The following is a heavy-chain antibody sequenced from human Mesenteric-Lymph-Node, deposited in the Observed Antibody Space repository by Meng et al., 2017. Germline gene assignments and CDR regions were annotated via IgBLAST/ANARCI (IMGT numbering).Heavy chain of an antibody. V-gene: IGHV4-4*02. Sequence: HLRESGPGLVKVSGPRSLTCECSVGSSRKVQWWSWVSQAPGKGLEWIGEIYHSGRTNYNPSVKSRVSMSVDKSQNHFSLRLSSVTAADTAVYYCARGIGSSSSLFDYWGQGTLVTVSS. D-gene: IGHD6-13*01. CDR1: VGSSRKVQW. CDR3: ARGIGSSSSLFDY. J-gene: IGHJ4*02. CDR2: IYHSGRT.